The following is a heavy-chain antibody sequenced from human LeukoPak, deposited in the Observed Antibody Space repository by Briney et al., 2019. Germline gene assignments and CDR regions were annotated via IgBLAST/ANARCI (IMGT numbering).Heavy chain of an antibody. V-gene: IGHV3-74*01. Sequence: GGSLGLSCAASGFTFVSYWMHWVRQAPGKGLVWVSRINGYGSSTDFADSVKGRFTISRDNAKNTLYLQMNSLRAEDTAVYYCARDAPGNTALDYWGQGTLVTVSS. CDR3: ARDAPGNTALDY. J-gene: IGHJ4*02. D-gene: IGHD5-18*01. CDR1: GFTFVSYW. CDR2: INGYGSST.